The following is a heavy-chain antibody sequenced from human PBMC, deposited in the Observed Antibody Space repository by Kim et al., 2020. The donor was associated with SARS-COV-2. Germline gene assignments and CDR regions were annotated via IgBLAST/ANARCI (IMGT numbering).Heavy chain of an antibody. CDR2: ISYDGSNT. V-gene: IGHV3-30*04. CDR3: AREGGAVAGTHYYGMDV. CDR1: GFTFSSYA. Sequence: GGSLRLSCAASGFTFSSYAMHWVRQAPGKGLEWVAVISYDGSNTYYADSVKGRFTISRDNSKNTLYLQMNSLRAEDTAVYYCAREGGAVAGTHYYGMDVWGQGATGTVSS. J-gene: IGHJ6*02. D-gene: IGHD6-19*01.